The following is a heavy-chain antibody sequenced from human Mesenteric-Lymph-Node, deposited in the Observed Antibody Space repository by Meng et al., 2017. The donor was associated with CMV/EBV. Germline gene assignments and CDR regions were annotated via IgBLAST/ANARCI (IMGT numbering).Heavy chain of an antibody. Sequence: SCKASGYIFTNDHMHWVRQAPGQGLEWMGIINPNGGSTSYEQKFQGRVTMTRDTSTSTVYMELSSLRSEDTAVYYCAREGWSGYYIDWGQGTLVTVSS. CDR3: AREGWSGYYID. CDR2: INPNGGST. J-gene: IGHJ4*02. D-gene: IGHD3-3*01. CDR1: GYIFTNDH. V-gene: IGHV1-46*01.